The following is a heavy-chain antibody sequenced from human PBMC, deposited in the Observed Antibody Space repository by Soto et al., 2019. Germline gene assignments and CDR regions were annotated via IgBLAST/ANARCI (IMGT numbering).Heavy chain of an antibody. CDR3: AREAYYYDSSGYKWFDP. V-gene: IGHV4-31*03. D-gene: IGHD3-22*01. CDR2: TYYSGST. Sequence: SETLSLTCTVSGGSISSGGYYWSWIHQHPGKGLEWIGYTYYSGSTYYNPSLKSRVTISVDTSKNQFSLKLSSVTAADTAVYYCAREAYYYDSSGYKWFDPWGQGTLVTVSS. CDR1: GGSISSGGYY. J-gene: IGHJ5*02.